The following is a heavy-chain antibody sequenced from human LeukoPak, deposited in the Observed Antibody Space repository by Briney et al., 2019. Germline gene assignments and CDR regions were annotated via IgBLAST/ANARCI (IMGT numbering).Heavy chain of an antibody. CDR3: ARDNSMGGRGWWFDP. Sequence: GASVKVSCKASGYIFTGYYMHWVRQAPGQGLEWMGIINPSGGSTSYAEKFQGRVIMTRDMSTSTDYMELSSLISEDTAVYYCARDNSMGGRGWWFDPWGQGTLVTVSS. CDR2: INPSGGST. D-gene: IGHD2-15*01. J-gene: IGHJ5*02. CDR1: GYIFTGYY. V-gene: IGHV1-46*01.